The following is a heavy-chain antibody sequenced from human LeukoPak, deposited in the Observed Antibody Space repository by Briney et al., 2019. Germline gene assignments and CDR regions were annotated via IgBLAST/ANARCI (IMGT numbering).Heavy chain of an antibody. Sequence: SVKVSCKASGGTFSSYAISWVRQAPGQGLEWVGGIIPIFGTANYAQKFQGRVTITTEESTSTAYMELSSLRSEDTAVYYCARSRSSSVAYYYYYMDVWGKGTTVTVSS. D-gene: IGHD2-15*01. CDR1: GGTFSSYA. CDR2: IIPIFGTA. V-gene: IGHV1-69*05. CDR3: ARSRSSSVAYYYYYMDV. J-gene: IGHJ6*03.